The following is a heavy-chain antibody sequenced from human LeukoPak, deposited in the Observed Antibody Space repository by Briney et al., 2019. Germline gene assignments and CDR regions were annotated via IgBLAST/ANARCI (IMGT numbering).Heavy chain of an antibody. CDR1: GFTFSSYW. CDR2: IKQDGSEK. J-gene: IGHJ5*02. D-gene: IGHD2-15*01. Sequence: GGSLRLSCAASGFTFSSYWMSWVRQAPGKGLEWVANIKQDGSEKYYVDSVKGRFTISRDNARNSLYLQMNSLRAEDTAVYYCARYSLRNWFDPWGQGTLVTVSS. CDR3: ARYSLRNWFDP. V-gene: IGHV3-7*01.